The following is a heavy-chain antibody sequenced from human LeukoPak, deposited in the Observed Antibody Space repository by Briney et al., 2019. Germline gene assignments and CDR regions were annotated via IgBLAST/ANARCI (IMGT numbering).Heavy chain of an antibody. CDR3: ARGLGSYDSSELTWPMISF. D-gene: IGHD3-22*01. CDR1: GYTFTSYD. V-gene: IGHV1-8*01. CDR2: MNPNSGNT. J-gene: IGHJ4*02. Sequence: GASVKVSCKASGYTFTSYDSNWVRPATGQGLEWMGWMNPNSGNTGYAQKFQGRVTMTRNTSISTAYMELSSLRSEDTAVYYCARGLGSYDSSELTWPMISFWGQGTQVTVSS.